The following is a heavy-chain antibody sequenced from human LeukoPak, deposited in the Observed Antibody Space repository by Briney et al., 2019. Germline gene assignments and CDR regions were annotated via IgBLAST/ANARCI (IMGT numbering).Heavy chain of an antibody. Sequence: EASVTVSCTASGYTFTSYDINWVRQAPGQGLEWMGWMNPNSGNTGYAQKFQGRVTMTRNTSISTAYMELSSLRSEDTAVYYCARVLTDYGDYVDYWGQGTLVTVSS. CDR1: GYTFTSYD. D-gene: IGHD4-17*01. CDR2: MNPNSGNT. CDR3: ARVLTDYGDYVDY. J-gene: IGHJ4*02. V-gene: IGHV1-8*01.